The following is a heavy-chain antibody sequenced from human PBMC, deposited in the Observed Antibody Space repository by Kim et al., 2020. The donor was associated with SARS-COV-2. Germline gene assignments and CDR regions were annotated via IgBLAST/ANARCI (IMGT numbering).Heavy chain of an antibody. J-gene: IGHJ4*02. V-gene: IGHV3-30*04. Sequence: GGSLRLSCAASGFTFSSYAMHWVRQAPGKGLEWVAVISYDGSNKYYVDSVKGRFTISRDNSKNTLYLQMNSLRAEDTAVYYCARAQMGAYSGSTDYWGQG. D-gene: IGHD5-12*01. CDR1: GFTFSSYA. CDR3: ARAQMGAYSGSTDY. CDR2: ISYDGSNK.